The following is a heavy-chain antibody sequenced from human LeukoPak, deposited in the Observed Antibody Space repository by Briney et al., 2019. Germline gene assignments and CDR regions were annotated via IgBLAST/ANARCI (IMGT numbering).Heavy chain of an antibody. D-gene: IGHD3-9*01. J-gene: IGHJ4*02. CDR3: ARDYDILTGYYGFDY. V-gene: IGHV1-18*01. CDR2: ISAYNGNT. Sequence: ASVKVSCKASGYTFTSYGISWVRQAPGQGLEWMGWISAYNGNTKYAQKLQGRVTMTTDTSTSTSYMELRSLRSDDTAVFYCARDYDILTGYYGFDYWGQGTLVTVSS. CDR1: GYTFTSYG.